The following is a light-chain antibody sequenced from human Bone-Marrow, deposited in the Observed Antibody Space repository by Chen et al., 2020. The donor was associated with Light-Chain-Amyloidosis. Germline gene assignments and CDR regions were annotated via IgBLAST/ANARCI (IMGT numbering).Light chain of an antibody. V-gene: IGLV2-23*01. Sequence: QSALTQPASVSGSPGQSITISCTGTSSDVGSYNLVSWFQQHPGKAPKLMIYEGSKRPSGVSNRFSGSKSGNTASLTSSELQAEDEADYYCCSYAGSSTLYVFGTGTKVTVL. CDR3: CSYAGSSTLYV. J-gene: IGLJ1*01. CDR1: SSDVGSYNL. CDR2: EGS.